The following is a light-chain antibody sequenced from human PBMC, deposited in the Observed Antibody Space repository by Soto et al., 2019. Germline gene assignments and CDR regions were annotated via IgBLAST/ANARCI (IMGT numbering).Light chain of an antibody. V-gene: IGKV1-5*03. CDR1: QSITNC. Sequence: DIVMTKTPSTLSASVGDRVTITCRASQSITNCLAWYQQKPGKAPKLLIFDASSLRSGVPSRFSGSGSGTEFTLTISSLQPEDFATYYCQQHNPYSPYTFGQGTRLEIK. CDR3: QQHNPYSPYT. CDR2: DAS. J-gene: IGKJ5*01.